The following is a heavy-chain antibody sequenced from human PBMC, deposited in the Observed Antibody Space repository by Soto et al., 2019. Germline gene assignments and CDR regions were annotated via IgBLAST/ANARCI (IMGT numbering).Heavy chain of an antibody. V-gene: IGHV4-30-4*01. CDR2: IYYSGST. Sequence: SETLSLTCTVSGGSISSGDYYWSWIRQPPGKGLEWIGYIYYSGSTYYNPSLKSRVTTSVDTSKNQFSLKLSSVTAADTAVYYCARCIPGIAVAGHYYYYGMDVWGQGTTVTVSS. CDR3: ARCIPGIAVAGHYYYYGMDV. J-gene: IGHJ6*02. CDR1: GGSISSGDYY. D-gene: IGHD6-19*01.